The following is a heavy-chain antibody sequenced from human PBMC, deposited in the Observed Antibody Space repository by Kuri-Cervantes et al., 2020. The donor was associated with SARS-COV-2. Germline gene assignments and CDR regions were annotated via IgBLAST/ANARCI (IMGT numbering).Heavy chain of an antibody. D-gene: IGHD5-18*01. V-gene: IGHV3-23*01. CDR3: ARDGRGVDTAVRYFDY. J-gene: IGHJ4*02. CDR2: ISGSGGST. Sequence: GESLKISCAASGFTFSSYAMSWVRQAPGKGLEWVSAISGSGGSTYYADSVKGRFTISRDNSKNTLYLQMNSLRAEDTAVYYCARDGRGVDTAVRYFDYWGQGTLVTVSS. CDR1: GFTFSSYA.